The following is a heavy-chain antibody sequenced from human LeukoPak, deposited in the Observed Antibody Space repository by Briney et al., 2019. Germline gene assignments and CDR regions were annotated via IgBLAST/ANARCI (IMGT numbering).Heavy chain of an antibody. CDR1: GFTFSSYA. J-gene: IGHJ4*02. CDR3: AKGSASGRPYCFDY. D-gene: IGHD2-15*01. Sequence: GGSLRLSCAASGFTFSSYAMSWVRQAPGKGLEWVSSITGGGDDTYHADSVKGRFTISRGNSKNTLYLQMNSLRAEDSAIYYCAKGSASGRPYCFDYWGQGILVTVSS. V-gene: IGHV3-23*01. CDR2: ITGGGDDT.